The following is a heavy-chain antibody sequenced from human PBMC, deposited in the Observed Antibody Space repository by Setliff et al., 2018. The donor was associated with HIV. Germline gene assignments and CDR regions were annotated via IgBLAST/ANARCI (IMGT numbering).Heavy chain of an antibody. CDR2: INIYNGYI. CDR3: SRFSTRDTFDV. V-gene: IGHV1-3*03. Sequence: ASVKVSCKASGFSFNNYVIHWVRQAPGQRLEWMGWINIYNGYIKYSEEFQARVTMARDTFANTAYMELSGLRSEDTAVYYCSRFSTRDTFDVWGQGTTVTVSS. D-gene: IGHD2-2*01. J-gene: IGHJ3*01. CDR1: GFSFNNYV.